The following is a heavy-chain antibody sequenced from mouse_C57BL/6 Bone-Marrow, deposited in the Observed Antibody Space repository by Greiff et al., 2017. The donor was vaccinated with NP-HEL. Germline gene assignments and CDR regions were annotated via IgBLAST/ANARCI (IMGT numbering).Heavy chain of an antibody. V-gene: IGHV1-76*01. CDR3: ARGYPYAMDY. J-gene: IGHJ4*01. D-gene: IGHD2-14*01. CDR1: GYTFTDYY. Sequence: QVQLQQSGAELVRPGASVKLSCKASGYTFTDYYINWVKQRPGQGLEWIARIYPGSGNTYYNEKFKGKATLTAEKSSRTAYMQLSRLTSEDSAVYFCARGYPYAMDYWGQGTSVTVSS. CDR2: IYPGSGNT.